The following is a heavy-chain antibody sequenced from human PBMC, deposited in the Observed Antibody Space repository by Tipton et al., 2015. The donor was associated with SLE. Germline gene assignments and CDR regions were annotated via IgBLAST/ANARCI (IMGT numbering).Heavy chain of an antibody. J-gene: IGHJ6*03. CDR3: ARAPDYYYYMDV. CDR2: ISYDGSNK. V-gene: IGHV3-30-3*01. Sequence: RSLRLSCAASGFTFSSYAMYWVRQAPGKGLEWVAVISYDGSNKYYADSVKGRFTISRDNSKNTLYLQMNSLRAEDTAVYYCARAPDYYYYMDVWGKGTMVTVSS. CDR1: GFTFSSYA.